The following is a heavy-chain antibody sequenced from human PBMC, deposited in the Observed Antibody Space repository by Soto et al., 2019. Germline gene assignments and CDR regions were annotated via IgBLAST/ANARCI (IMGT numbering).Heavy chain of an antibody. V-gene: IGHV3-21*06. CDR1: GFTFTRYS. Sequence: GGSLRLSCAASGFTFTRYSMNWVREAPGKGLEWVSSISSTTNYIYYGDSMKGRFTISRDNAKNSLYLEMNSLRAEDTAVYYCARESEDLTSNFDYWGQGTLVTVSA. J-gene: IGHJ4*02. CDR2: ISSTTNYI. CDR3: ARESEDLTSNFDY.